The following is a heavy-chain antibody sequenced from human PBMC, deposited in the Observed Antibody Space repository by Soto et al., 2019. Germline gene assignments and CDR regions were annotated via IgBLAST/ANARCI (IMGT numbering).Heavy chain of an antibody. CDR2: ISPNRGGT. D-gene: IGHD3-16*01. J-gene: IGHJ4*02. CDR1: GHTFTDDY. V-gene: IGHV1-2*02. CDR3: ARGKPTGWGNYFDY. Sequence: ASVKVSCKTSGHTFTDDYIHWVRQAPGQGLEWMGWISPNRGGTKSAQKFQGRVAMTSDTSISTVYMELFRLKSDDTAVFFCARGKPTGWGNYFDYWGQGTPVTVSS.